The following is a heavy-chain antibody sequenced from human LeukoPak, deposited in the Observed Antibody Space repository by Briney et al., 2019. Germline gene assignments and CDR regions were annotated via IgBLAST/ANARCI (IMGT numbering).Heavy chain of an antibody. J-gene: IGHJ5*02. Sequence: GGSLRLSCAASGFTFSSYWMSWVRQAPGKGPEWVANIKQDGSEKYYVDSVKGRFTISRDNAKNSLYLQMNSLRAEDTAVYYCARGAYSSSSSAWFDPWGQGTLVTVSS. CDR3: ARGAYSSSSSAWFDP. CDR2: IKQDGSEK. V-gene: IGHV3-7*01. D-gene: IGHD6-13*01. CDR1: GFTFSSYW.